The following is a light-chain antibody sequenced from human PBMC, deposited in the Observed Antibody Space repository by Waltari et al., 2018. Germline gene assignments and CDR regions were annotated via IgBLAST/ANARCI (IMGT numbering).Light chain of an antibody. CDR2: GAS. V-gene: IGKV3-15*01. J-gene: IGKJ4*01. CDR1: RSVNSN. Sequence: EVVLTQSPDTLPVSPGERATLSCRTSRSVNSNLAWYQHKPGQAPRLLMYGASTRPTGIPARFSGSESGTAFTLTITSLQSEDFAVYYCQQYNNWPLTFGGGTKVEI. CDR3: QQYNNWPLT.